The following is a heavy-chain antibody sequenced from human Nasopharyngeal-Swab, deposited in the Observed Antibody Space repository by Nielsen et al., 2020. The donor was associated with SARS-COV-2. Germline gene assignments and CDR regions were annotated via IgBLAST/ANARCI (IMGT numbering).Heavy chain of an antibody. Sequence: KVSCKGSGYNFRNYWISWVRQMPGKGLEWMGRIDPSDSFATYSPSFQGHVTISVDKSIGTTYLQWSTLKASDTAIYYCARRLYISAWYGNDHWGQGTLVTVSS. CDR1: GYNFRNYW. D-gene: IGHD6-19*01. J-gene: IGHJ4*02. CDR2: IDPSDSFA. V-gene: IGHV5-10-1*01. CDR3: ARRLYISAWYGNDH.